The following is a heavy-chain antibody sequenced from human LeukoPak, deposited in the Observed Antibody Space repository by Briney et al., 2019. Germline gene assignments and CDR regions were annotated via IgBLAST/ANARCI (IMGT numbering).Heavy chain of an antibody. V-gene: IGHV4-4*07. CDR1: GFSITSGYY. D-gene: IGHD3-16*01. J-gene: IGHJ6*03. Sequence: SETLSLTCNVSGFSITSGYYWGWIRQPAGKGLEWIGRIYTSGSTNYNPSLKSRVTMSVDTSKNQFSLKLSSVTAADTAVYYCARETSQKGAHYMDVWDKGTTVTISS. CDR3: ARETSQKGAHYMDV. CDR2: IYTSGST.